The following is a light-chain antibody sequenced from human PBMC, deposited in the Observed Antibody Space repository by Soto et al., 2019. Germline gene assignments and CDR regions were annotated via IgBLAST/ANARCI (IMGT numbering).Light chain of an antibody. Sequence: DIQMTQSPSSLSASVGDRVTISCRASQTIRYSLNWYQKKPGKAPKVLIYDASTLQSGVPPRFSGSGSGTDFALTISSLQPEDFGTSYGLQTAGSRTWTCGQGTRVE. CDR2: DAS. CDR3: LQTAGSRTWT. CDR1: QTIRYS. J-gene: IGKJ1*01. V-gene: IGKV1-39*01.